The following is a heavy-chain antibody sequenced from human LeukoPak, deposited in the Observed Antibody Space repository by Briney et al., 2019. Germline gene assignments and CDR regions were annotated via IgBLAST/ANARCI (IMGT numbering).Heavy chain of an antibody. D-gene: IGHD3-16*02. Sequence: GGSLRLSCAASGFTFSNYGMSWVRQAPGKRLECVSVISGSGEDTYYADSVKGRFTISRDNSQNTLYLQMNSLRAEDTAVYYCAKGRMITSAGVIGLFDYWGQGTLVTVSS. CDR2: ISGSGEDT. V-gene: IGHV3-23*01. J-gene: IGHJ4*02. CDR3: AKGRMITSAGVIGLFDY. CDR1: GFTFSNYG.